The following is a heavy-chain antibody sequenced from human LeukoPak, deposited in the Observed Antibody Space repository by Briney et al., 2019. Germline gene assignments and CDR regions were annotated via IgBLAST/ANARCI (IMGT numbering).Heavy chain of an antibody. V-gene: IGHV4-34*01. D-gene: IGHD2-2*01. Sequence: SETLSLTCAVNGGSFSGYYWSWIRQPPGKGLEWIGEINHSGSTNYNPSLKSRVTISVDTSKNQFSLKLSSVTAADTAVYYCARRVWCSSTSCYYDAFDIWGQGTMVTVSS. CDR1: GGSFSGYY. CDR2: INHSGST. J-gene: IGHJ3*02. CDR3: ARRVWCSSTSCYYDAFDI.